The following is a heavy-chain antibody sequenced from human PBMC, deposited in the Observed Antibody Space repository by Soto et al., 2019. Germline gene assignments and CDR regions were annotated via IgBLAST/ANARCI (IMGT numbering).Heavy chain of an antibody. D-gene: IGHD2-15*01. V-gene: IGHV1-2*02. Sequence: GSVKGSCKTCQYALTMYYLNLVRQAPGQGPEWMGWINPNSGDTKYAKKFQGRVTMTRDTSSSTAYMELRRLRHDDTAVYYCAREDIVMVDRGWFDPWGQGTMVTVSS. CDR1: QYALTMYY. CDR3: AREDIVMVDRGWFDP. J-gene: IGHJ5*02. CDR2: INPNSGDT.